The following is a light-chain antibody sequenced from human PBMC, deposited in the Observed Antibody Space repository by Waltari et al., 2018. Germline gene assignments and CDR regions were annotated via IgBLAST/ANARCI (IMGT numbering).Light chain of an antibody. CDR1: QRIKNN. CDR2: DAS. J-gene: IGKJ5*01. Sequence: ETVMTQSPATLSVHPGERATLSCRASQRIKNNLAMYQQKGGQAPRLLLFDASTRATGISARFSGSGYGTEFTLTISSLQSEDFAVYYCQQYDNWPLTFGQGTRLDIK. V-gene: IGKV3-15*01. CDR3: QQYDNWPLT.